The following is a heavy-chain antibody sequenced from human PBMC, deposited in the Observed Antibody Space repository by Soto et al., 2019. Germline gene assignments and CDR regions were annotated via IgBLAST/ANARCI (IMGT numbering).Heavy chain of an antibody. CDR2: ISAYNGNT. CDR1: GYTFTSYG. Sequence: ASVKVSCKASGYTFTSYGISLVRLAPGKGLEWMGWISAYNGNTNYAQKLQGRVTMTTDTSTSTAYMELRSLRSDDTAVYYCAREIEDYYDSSGPKETWYFDYWGQGTLVTVSS. D-gene: IGHD3-22*01. J-gene: IGHJ4*02. V-gene: IGHV1-18*01. CDR3: AREIEDYYDSSGPKETWYFDY.